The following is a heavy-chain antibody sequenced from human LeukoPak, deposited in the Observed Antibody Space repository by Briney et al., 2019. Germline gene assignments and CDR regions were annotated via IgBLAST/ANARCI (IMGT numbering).Heavy chain of an antibody. Sequence: GGSLRLSCAVSGLSVSSNYMSWIRQAPGKGPEWVSVLFTSGTTDYADSVKGRFSISRDNSKNTLYLQMNSLRAEDTAIYYCARDFDILTGPFDYWGQGTLVTVSS. J-gene: IGHJ4*02. CDR2: LFTSGTT. CDR1: GLSVSSNY. D-gene: IGHD3-9*01. CDR3: ARDFDILTGPFDY. V-gene: IGHV3-66*01.